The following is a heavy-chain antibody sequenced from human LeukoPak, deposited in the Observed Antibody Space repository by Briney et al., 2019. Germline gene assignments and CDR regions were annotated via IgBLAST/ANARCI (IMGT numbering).Heavy chain of an antibody. D-gene: IGHD2-8*01. CDR3: ARGRVYANYYYYGMDV. CDR1: GFTVSSNY. Sequence: GGSLRLSCAASGFTVSSNYMSWVRQAPGKGLEWVSVIYSGGSTYYADSVKGRFTISRDNSKNTLYLQMNSLRAEDTAVYYCARGRVYANYYYYGMDVWGQGTTVTVSS. V-gene: IGHV3-53*01. CDR2: IYSGGST. J-gene: IGHJ6*02.